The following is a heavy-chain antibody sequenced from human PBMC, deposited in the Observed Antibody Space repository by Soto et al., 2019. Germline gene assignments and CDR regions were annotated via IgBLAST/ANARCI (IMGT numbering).Heavy chain of an antibody. J-gene: IGHJ4*02. CDR3: AKDDTYGPIVVVPAASSHFDY. D-gene: IGHD2-2*01. Sequence: HPGGSLRLSCAASGFTFSSYAMSWVRQAPGKGLEWVSANSGSGGSTYYADSVKGRFTISRDNSKNTLYLQMNSLRAEDTAVYYCAKDDTYGPIVVVPAASSHFDYWGQGTLVTVSS. CDR1: GFTFSSYA. CDR2: NSGSGGST. V-gene: IGHV3-23*01.